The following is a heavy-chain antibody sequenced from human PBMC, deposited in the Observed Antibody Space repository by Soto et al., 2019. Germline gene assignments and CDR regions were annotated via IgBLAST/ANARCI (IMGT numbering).Heavy chain of an antibody. CDR1: GFTFSSYA. D-gene: IGHD2-15*01. J-gene: IGHJ4*02. CDR3: VKPTADIVDPPEMATMNDY. V-gene: IGHV3-64D*08. Sequence: EVQLVESGGGLVQPGGSLRLSCSASGFTFSSYAMHWVRQAPGKGLEYVSAISSNGGSTYYADSVKGRFTISRDNSKNTLYLQMSSLRAEDTAVYYCVKPTADIVDPPEMATMNDYWGQGTLVTVSS. CDR2: ISSNGGST.